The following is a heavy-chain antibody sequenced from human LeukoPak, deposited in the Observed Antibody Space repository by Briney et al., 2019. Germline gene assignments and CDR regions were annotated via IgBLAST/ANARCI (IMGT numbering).Heavy chain of an antibody. J-gene: IGHJ4*02. V-gene: IGHV3-7*01. CDR1: GFTFSNYW. CDR2: IKQDGSQK. CDR3: ARIGCSSSSFDY. Sequence: GGSLRLSCAASGFTFSNYWMSWVRQAPGKGLEWVANIKQDGSQKYYVDSVKGRFTISRDNAKNSQYLQMNSLRAEDTAMYYCARIGCSSSSFDYWGQGTLVTVSS. D-gene: IGHD6-6*01.